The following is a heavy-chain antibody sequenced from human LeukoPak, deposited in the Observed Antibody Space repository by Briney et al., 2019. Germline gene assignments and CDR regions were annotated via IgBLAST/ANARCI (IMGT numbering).Heavy chain of an antibody. D-gene: IGHD2-15*01. CDR1: GFTFSDHY. CDR2: SANRANSHTT. Sequence: PGRSLRLSCAASGFTFSDHYMDWVRQAPGKGLEWVGRSANRANSHTTQYSASVKGRFSISRDDSTNSLYLEMNSLRAEDTAVYYCARAYCSGGSCYPFDYWGQGTLVTVSS. J-gene: IGHJ4*02. V-gene: IGHV3-72*01. CDR3: ARAYCSGGSCYPFDY.